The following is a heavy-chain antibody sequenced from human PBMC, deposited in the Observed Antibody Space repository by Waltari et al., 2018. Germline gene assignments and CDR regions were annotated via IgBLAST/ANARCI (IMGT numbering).Heavy chain of an antibody. V-gene: IGHV4-34*01. D-gene: IGHD3-16*01. J-gene: IGHJ5*02. CDR3: ASYDYIWGSYPSGFDP. CDR1: GGSFSGYY. CDR2: INHSGST. Sequence: QVQLQQWGAGLLKPSETLSLTCAVYGGSFSGYYWRWIRQPPGKGLEWIGEINHSGSTNYNPSLKSRVTISVDTSKNQFSLKLSSVTAADTAVYYCASYDYIWGSYPSGFDPWGQGTLVTVSS.